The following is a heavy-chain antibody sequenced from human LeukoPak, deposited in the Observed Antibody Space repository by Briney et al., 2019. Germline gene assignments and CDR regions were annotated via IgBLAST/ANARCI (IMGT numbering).Heavy chain of an antibody. CDR1: GGSFSGYY. CDR3: ARGRIVATIGGYYYMDV. Sequence: SETLSLTCAVYGGSFSGYYWSWIRQPPGKGLEWIGEINHSGSTNYNPSLKSRVTISVDTSKNQFSLKLSSVTAADTAVYYRARGRIVATIGGYYYMDVWGKGTTVTVSS. D-gene: IGHD5-12*01. CDR2: INHSGST. V-gene: IGHV4-34*01. J-gene: IGHJ6*03.